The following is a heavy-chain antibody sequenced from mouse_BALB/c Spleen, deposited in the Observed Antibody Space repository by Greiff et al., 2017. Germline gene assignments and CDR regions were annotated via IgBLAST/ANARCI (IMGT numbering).Heavy chain of an antibody. CDR2: IFPGTGTT. D-gene: IGHD2-1*01. CDR1: GYTFTSYW. J-gene: IGHJ2*01. V-gene: IGHV1S132*01. Sequence: QVQLQQSGAELVKPGASVKLSCKTSGYTFTSYWIQWVKQRPGQGLGWIGEIFPGTGTTYYNEKFKGKATLTIDTSSSTAYMQLSSLTSEDSAVYFCARRDYYGNNDYFDDWGQGTTLTVSS. CDR3: ARRDYYGNNDYFDD.